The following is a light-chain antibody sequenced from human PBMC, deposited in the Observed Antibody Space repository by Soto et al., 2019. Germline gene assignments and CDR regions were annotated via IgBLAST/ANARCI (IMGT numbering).Light chain of an antibody. CDR1: NIESKT. Sequence: SYELTQPPSVSVAPGETARIICGGDNIESKTVHWYQQRPGQAPILVIYTDVDRPSGIPERFSGSNSGNTATLTISNVEAGDEADYFCHLWDSRTDQYVFGSGTKLTVL. J-gene: IGLJ1*01. CDR2: TDV. V-gene: IGLV3-21*04. CDR3: HLWDSRTDQYV.